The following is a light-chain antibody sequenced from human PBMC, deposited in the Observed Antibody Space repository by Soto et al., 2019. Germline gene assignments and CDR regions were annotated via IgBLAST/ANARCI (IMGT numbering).Light chain of an antibody. CDR2: AAS. V-gene: IGKV1-39*01. Sequence: IPMTQTQTALSASVGDRVTITCRGRQSVSSYLNWYQQKPGKAPKLLIYAASSLQSGVPSRFSGSGSGTDFTLTISSLQPEDFATYYCQECESPPFTFGEGGRPDIK. CDR3: QECESPPFT. J-gene: IGKJ5*01. CDR1: QSVSSY.